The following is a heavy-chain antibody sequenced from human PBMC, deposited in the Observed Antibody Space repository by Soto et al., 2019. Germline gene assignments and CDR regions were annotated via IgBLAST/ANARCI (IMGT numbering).Heavy chain of an antibody. CDR1: GGSFSGYY. CDR2: INHSGST. Sequence: SETLSLTCAVYGGSFSGYYWSWIRQPPGKGLEWIGEINHSGSTNYNPSLKSRVTISVDTSKNQFSLKLSSVTAADTAVYYCARDPRAYYYDSSGYPDAFDIWGQGTMVTVSS. D-gene: IGHD3-22*01. V-gene: IGHV4-34*01. J-gene: IGHJ3*02. CDR3: ARDPRAYYYDSSGYPDAFDI.